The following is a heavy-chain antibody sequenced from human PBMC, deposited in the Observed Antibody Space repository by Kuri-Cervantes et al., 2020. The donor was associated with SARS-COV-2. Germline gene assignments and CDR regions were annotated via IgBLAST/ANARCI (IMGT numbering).Heavy chain of an antibody. Sequence: ASVKVSCKASGYTFTSYGISWVRQAPGQGLEWMGWISAYNGNTNYAQKLQGRVTMTTDTSTSTAYMELRSLRSDDTAVYYCARDCGDCYNDDAFDIWGQGTMVTVSS. J-gene: IGHJ3*02. CDR2: ISAYNGNT. CDR3: ARDCGDCYNDDAFDI. CDR1: GYTFTSYG. V-gene: IGHV1-18*01. D-gene: IGHD2-21*02.